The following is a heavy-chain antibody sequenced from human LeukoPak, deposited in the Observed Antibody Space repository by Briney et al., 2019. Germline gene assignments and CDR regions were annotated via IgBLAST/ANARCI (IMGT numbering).Heavy chain of an antibody. D-gene: IGHD4-17*01. Sequence: PGGSLRLSCAASGFTFSSYGMHWVRQAPGKGLEGVAVIWYDGSNKYYADSVKGGFTISRDNSKNTLYLQMNSLRAEDTAVYYCAKDTYGDYEGDWGQGTLVTVSS. J-gene: IGHJ4*02. CDR1: GFTFSSYG. CDR2: IWYDGSNK. V-gene: IGHV3-33*06. CDR3: AKDTYGDYEGD.